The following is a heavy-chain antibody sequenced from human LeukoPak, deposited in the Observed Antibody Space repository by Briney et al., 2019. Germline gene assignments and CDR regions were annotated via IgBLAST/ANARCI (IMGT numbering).Heavy chain of an antibody. D-gene: IGHD2-2*01. J-gene: IGHJ3*02. CDR1: GFTFSSYA. V-gene: IGHV3-30-3*01. Sequence: PGGSLRLSCAASGFTFSSYAMHWVRQAPGKGLEWVAVISYDGSNKYYADSVKGRFTISRDNSKNTLYLQMNSLRAEDTAVYYCARDLVGYCSSTSCLGGAFDIWGQGTMVTVSS. CDR3: ARDLVGYCSSTSCLGGAFDI. CDR2: ISYDGSNK.